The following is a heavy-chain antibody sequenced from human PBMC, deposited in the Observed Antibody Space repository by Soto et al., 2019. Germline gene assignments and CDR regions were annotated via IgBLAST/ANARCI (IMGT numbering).Heavy chain of an antibody. CDR3: TRAAIKGELLDY. V-gene: IGHV3-33*01. Sequence: QVQLVESGGGVVQPGRSLRLSCAASGFTFNNYGMHWVRQAPGKGLEWVALIWHDGSNKVYADSVKGRFTISRDNSKNTLNLKMNSLRVEDTAVYYCTRAAIKGELLDYWGQGTQVTVSS. CDR2: IWHDGSNK. CDR1: GFTFNNYG. J-gene: IGHJ4*02. D-gene: IGHD1-26*01.